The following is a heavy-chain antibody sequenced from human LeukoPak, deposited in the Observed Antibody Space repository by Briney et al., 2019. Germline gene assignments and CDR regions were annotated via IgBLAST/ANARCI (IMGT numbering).Heavy chain of an antibody. D-gene: IGHD3-3*01. CDR2: ISYDGSNK. CDR1: GFTFSSYA. CDR3: ARYDEADRHFDY. J-gene: IGHJ4*02. V-gene: IGHV3-30-3*01. Sequence: GGSLRLSCAASGFTFSSYAMHWVRQAPGTGLEWVGVISYDGSNKYYADSVKGRFTISRDNSKNTLYLQMNSLRAEDTAVYYWARYDEADRHFDYWGQGTLVTVSS.